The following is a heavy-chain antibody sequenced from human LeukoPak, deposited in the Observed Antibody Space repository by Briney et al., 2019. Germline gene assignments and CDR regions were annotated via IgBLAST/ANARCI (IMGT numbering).Heavy chain of an antibody. D-gene: IGHD3-3*01. Sequence: AGGSLRLSCAGSGFTFSAYWMSWVRQAPGKGLEWVATIREDGSEKYYVDSVKGRFTISRDNAKNSLYLQMNSLRAEDTAVYYCARGHRYYDFWSGPWYYFDYWGQGTLVTVSS. CDR1: GFTFSAYW. V-gene: IGHV3-7*01. J-gene: IGHJ4*02. CDR3: ARGHRYYDFWSGPWYYFDY. CDR2: IREDGSEK.